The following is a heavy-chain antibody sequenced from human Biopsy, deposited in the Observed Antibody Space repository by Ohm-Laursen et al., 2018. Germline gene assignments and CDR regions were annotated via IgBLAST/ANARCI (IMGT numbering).Heavy chain of an antibody. Sequence: SLRLSCTASGFTFSNYGMHWVRQAPGKGLEWLAVIWYDGSNIYYGDSVQGRFTISRDNSKNTVNLKMNSLRDEDTAIYYCARDSTINTVSTADYWGQGTLVTVSS. CDR3: ARDSTINTVSTADY. J-gene: IGHJ4*02. CDR2: IWYDGSNI. V-gene: IGHV3-33*01. CDR1: GFTFSNYG. D-gene: IGHD5/OR15-5a*01.